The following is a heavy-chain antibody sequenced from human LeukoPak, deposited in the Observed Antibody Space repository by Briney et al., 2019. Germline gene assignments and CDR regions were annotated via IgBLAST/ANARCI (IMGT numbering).Heavy chain of an antibody. CDR3: ARGDIAAAGTSYY. J-gene: IGHJ4*02. D-gene: IGHD6-13*01. Sequence: GGSLRLSCAASGFTFSSYSMNWVRQAPGKGLEWVSSISSSSSYIYYADSVKGRFTISRDNAKNSLYLQMNSLRAEDTAVYYCARGDIAAAGTSYYWGQGTLVTVSS. V-gene: IGHV3-21*01. CDR1: GFTFSSYS. CDR2: ISSSSSYI.